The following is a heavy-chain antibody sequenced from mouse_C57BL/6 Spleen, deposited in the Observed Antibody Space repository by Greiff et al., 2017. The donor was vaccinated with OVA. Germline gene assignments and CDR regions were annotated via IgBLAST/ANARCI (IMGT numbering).Heavy chain of an antibody. Sequence: VQLKQSGPVLVKPGASVKMSCKASGYTFTDYYMNWVKQSHGKSLEWIGVINPYNGGTSYNQKFKGKATLTVDKSSSTAYMELNSLTSEDSAVYYCARDGYDDWYFDVWGTGTTVTVSS. J-gene: IGHJ1*03. V-gene: IGHV1-19*01. D-gene: IGHD2-2*01. CDR2: INPYNGGT. CDR3: ARDGYDDWYFDV. CDR1: GYTFTDYY.